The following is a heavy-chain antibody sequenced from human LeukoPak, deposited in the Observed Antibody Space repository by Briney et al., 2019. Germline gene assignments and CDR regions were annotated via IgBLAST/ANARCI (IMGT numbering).Heavy chain of an antibody. Sequence: GGSLRLSCAASGFTFSRHGMHWVRQAPGKGLEWVAAIWPDGINKDYADSVRGRFTISRDNSKNILYVQMNSLTAEDTAVYYCAKDCGGDCHVYCWGQGTLVTVSS. CDR1: GFTFSRHG. J-gene: IGHJ4*02. V-gene: IGHV3-30*02. CDR2: IWPDGINK. D-gene: IGHD2-21*02. CDR3: AKDCGGDCHVYC.